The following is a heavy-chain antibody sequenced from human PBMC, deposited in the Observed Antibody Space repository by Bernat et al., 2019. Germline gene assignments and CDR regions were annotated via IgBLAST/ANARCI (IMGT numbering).Heavy chain of an antibody. CDR2: ISGDGGST. CDR1: GFTFDDYA. CDR3: AKVGASLDLLQKDYYYGMDV. J-gene: IGHJ6*02. V-gene: IGHV3-43*02. Sequence: EVQLVESGGGVVQPGGSLRLSCAASGFTFDDYAMHWVRHAPGKGLDWVSLISGDGGSTYDADSVKGRFTISRDNSKNSLYLQMNSLRTEDTALYYCAKVGASLDLLQKDYYYGMDVWGQGTTVTVSS. D-gene: IGHD1-26*01.